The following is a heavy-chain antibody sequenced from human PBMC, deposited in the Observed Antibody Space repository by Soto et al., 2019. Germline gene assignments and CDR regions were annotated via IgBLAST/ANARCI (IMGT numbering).Heavy chain of an antibody. J-gene: IGHJ4*02. CDR2: IYYSGST. CDR1: SGSISSGGYY. D-gene: IGHD6-13*01. CDR3: ARMTYSSSWYHSSLDY. V-gene: IGHV4-31*03. Sequence: SETLSLTCTVSSGSISSGGYYWSWIRQHPGKGLEWIGYIYYSGSTYYNPSLKSRVTISVDTSKNQFSLKLSSVTAADTAVYYCARMTYSSSWYHSSLDYWGQGTQVTVSS.